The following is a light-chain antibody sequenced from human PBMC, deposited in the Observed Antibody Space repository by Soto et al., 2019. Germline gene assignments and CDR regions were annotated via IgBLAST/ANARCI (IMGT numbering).Light chain of an antibody. Sequence: QSALTQPRSVSGSPGQSVTISCTGTSSDVGGYNYVSWYQQHPDKAPKLMIYDVTKRPSGVPHRFSGSKSDNTASLTISGLQAEDEADYYCCSYAGINSYVFGTGTKVTVL. J-gene: IGLJ1*01. CDR3: CSYAGINSYV. V-gene: IGLV2-11*01. CDR1: SSDVGGYNY. CDR2: DVT.